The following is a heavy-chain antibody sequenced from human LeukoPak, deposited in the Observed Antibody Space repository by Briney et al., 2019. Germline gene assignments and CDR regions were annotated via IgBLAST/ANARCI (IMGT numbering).Heavy chain of an antibody. Sequence: PSQTLSLNCTVSGGSISSGDYYWSWIRQPPGKGLEWIGYIYYSGSTYYNPSLKSRVTISVDTSKNQFSLKLSSVTAADTAVYYCARASWRSSWYFDYWGQGTLVTASS. J-gene: IGHJ4*02. V-gene: IGHV4-30-4*01. CDR1: GGSISSGDYY. CDR2: IYYSGST. D-gene: IGHD6-13*01. CDR3: ARASWRSSWYFDY.